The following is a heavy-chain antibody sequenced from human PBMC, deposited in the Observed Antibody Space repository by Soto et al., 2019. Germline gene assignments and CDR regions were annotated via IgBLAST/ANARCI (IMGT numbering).Heavy chain of an antibody. CDR1: GGTFSSYA. D-gene: IGHD2-15*01. V-gene: IGHV1-69*12. CDR2: IIPIFGTA. J-gene: IGHJ5*02. Sequence: QVQLVQSGAEVKKPGSSVKVSCKASGGTFSSYAISWVRQAPGQGLEWMGGIIPIFGTANYAQKFQGRVTGTADESTSTAYMELSSLRSEDTAVYYCARDTSRYCSGGSCYSSWFDPWGQGTLVTVSS. CDR3: ARDTSRYCSGGSCYSSWFDP.